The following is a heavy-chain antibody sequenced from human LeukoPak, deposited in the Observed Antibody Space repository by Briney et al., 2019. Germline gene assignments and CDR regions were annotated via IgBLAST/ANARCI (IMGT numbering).Heavy chain of an antibody. Sequence: SETLSLTCTVSGGSISSYYWSWIRQLPGKGLEWIGYIYYSGSTNYNPSLKSRVTISVDTSKNQFSLKLSSVTAADTAVYYCASGGSYYDILTGYYSPHAFDIWGQGTMVTVSS. CDR1: GGSISSYY. D-gene: IGHD3-9*01. J-gene: IGHJ3*02. CDR2: IYYSGST. CDR3: ASGGSYYDILTGYYSPHAFDI. V-gene: IGHV4-59*08.